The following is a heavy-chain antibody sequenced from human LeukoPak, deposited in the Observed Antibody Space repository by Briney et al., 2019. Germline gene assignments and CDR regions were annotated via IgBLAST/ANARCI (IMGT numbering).Heavy chain of an antibody. CDR1: GFIFSSYA. Sequence: PGGSLRLSCVASGFIFSSYAMSWVRQAPGKGLEWVSGISASGGSTYYADSVKGRLTISRDNSKNTLYLQMNSLRAEDTAEYYCAKVVYCTNGVCSILDYWGQGTLVTVSS. CDR3: AKVVYCTNGVCSILDY. D-gene: IGHD2-8*01. CDR2: ISASGGST. J-gene: IGHJ4*02. V-gene: IGHV3-23*01.